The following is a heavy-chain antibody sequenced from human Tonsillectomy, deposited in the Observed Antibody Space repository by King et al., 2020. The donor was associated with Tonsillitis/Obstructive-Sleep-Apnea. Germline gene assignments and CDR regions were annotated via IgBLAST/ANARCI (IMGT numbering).Heavy chain of an antibody. D-gene: IGHD3-9*01. CDR2: ISRDGGAI. V-gene: IGHV3-48*02. CDR1: GFTFSSYS. J-gene: IGHJ4*02. CDR3: ARDHDWAFDY. Sequence: QLVQSGGDLVQPGGSLRLSCAASGFTFSSYSMNWVRQAPGKGLEWVSYISRDGGAIYYADSVKGRVTISRDNAKSSLYLQMNSLGDEDTAVYYCARDHDWAFDYWGQGTLVTVSS.